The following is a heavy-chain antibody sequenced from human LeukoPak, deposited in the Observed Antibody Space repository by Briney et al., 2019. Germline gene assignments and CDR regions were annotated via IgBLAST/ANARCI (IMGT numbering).Heavy chain of an antibody. CDR2: INDSGST. D-gene: IGHD3-10*01. J-gene: IGHJ4*02. V-gene: IGHV4-34*01. Sequence: SETLSLTCAVYGGSFSGYQWSWVRQTPGKGLEWIGQINDSGSTKYNPSLKSRVTISVDTSKNQFSLKLTSVTTADTAVYYCARGVPGYWGQGTLVTVSS. CDR1: GGSFSGYQ. CDR3: ARGVPGY.